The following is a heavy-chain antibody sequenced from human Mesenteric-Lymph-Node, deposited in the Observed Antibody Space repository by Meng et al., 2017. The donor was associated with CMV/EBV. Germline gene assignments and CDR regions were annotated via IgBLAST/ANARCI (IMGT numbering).Heavy chain of an antibody. V-gene: IGHV3-48*03. D-gene: IGHD1-1*01. CDR3: ARMSAPYDHHDY. Sequence: GESLKISCAASGFTFSSYEMNWVRQAPGKGLEWISYISGTGTTISYADSVKGRFTISRDNAKNSLYLQMNSLRAEDTAVYYCARMSAPYDHHDYWGQGTLVTVSS. J-gene: IGHJ4*02. CDR2: ISGTGTTI. CDR1: GFTFSSYE.